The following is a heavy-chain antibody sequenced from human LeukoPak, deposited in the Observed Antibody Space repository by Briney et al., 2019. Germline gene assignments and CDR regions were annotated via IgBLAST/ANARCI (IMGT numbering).Heavy chain of an antibody. V-gene: IGHV1-3*01. J-gene: IGHJ4*02. CDR1: GYTFTNYA. Sequence: ASVTVSCTASGYTFTNYAIHWVRQAPGQRLEWMGWISAGNGNTKYSQNFQGRVTFISNTSATTAFMELSSLRSEDAAVYYCARDSGSGNNDYWGQGTLVTVSS. D-gene: IGHD1-26*01. CDR3: ARDSGSGNNDY. CDR2: ISAGNGNT.